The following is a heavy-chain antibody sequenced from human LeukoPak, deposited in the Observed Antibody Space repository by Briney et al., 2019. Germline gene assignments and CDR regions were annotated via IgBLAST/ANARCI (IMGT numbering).Heavy chain of an antibody. CDR2: INSDGSIV. V-gene: IGHV3-74*01. CDR3: SRGRNWDDGDY. CDR1: GFTFNTYW. J-gene: IGHJ4*02. D-gene: IGHD1-1*01. Sequence: GGSLRLSCAASGFTFNTYWMYWVRQAPGKGLVWVSHINSDGSIVNYGDSVKGRFTISRDNAKNTPYLQMNSLRADDTALYFCSRGRNWDDGDYWGQGTLVTVSS.